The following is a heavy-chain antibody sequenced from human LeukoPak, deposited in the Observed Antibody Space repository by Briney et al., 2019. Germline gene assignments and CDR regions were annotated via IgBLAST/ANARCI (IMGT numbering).Heavy chain of an antibody. V-gene: IGHV3-7*03. CDR2: IKEDGSEK. CDR1: EFTFSNYW. Sequence: GSLRLSCAASEFTFSNYWMSWVRQAPGKGLEWVANIKEDGSEKYYVDSVKGRFTISREYSNNTLYLQMSSLRAEDTAIYYCAKETALVGGHAAIFDHWGQGTLVTVSS. D-gene: IGHD3-3*01. J-gene: IGHJ4*02. CDR3: AKETALVGGHAAIFDH.